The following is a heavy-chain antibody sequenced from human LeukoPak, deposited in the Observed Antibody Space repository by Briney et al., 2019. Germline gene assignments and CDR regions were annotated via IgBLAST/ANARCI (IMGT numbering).Heavy chain of an antibody. Sequence: GGSLRLSCAASGFTFSSYAMHWVRQAPGKGLEWVAVISYDGSNKYYADSVKGRFTISRDNSKNTLYLQMNSLRAEDTVVYYCARDVGSYAFDYWGQGTLVTVSS. D-gene: IGHD5-18*01. CDR3: ARDVGSYAFDY. CDR2: ISYDGSNK. V-gene: IGHV3-30-3*01. CDR1: GFTFSSYA. J-gene: IGHJ4*02.